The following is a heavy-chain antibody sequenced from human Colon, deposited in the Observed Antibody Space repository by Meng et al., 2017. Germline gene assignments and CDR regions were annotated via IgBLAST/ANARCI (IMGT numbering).Heavy chain of an antibody. CDR3: ARSGYNNGYDY. V-gene: IGHV3-74*01. Sequence: EGQLVEPGGPLVQRGGSLILSCAVSGFSVSAHWMHWVRQVPGKGLVGIARMSIDETATTYADSVKGRFTISRDNGKNTLHLQMSSLRAEDSAVYYCARSGYNNGYDYWGQGTLVTVSS. D-gene: IGHD3-22*01. J-gene: IGHJ4*02. CDR2: MSIDETAT. CDR1: GFSVSAHW.